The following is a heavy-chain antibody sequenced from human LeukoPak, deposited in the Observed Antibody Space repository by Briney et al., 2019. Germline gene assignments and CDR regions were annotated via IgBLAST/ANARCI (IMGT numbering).Heavy chain of an antibody. J-gene: IGHJ3*02. CDR2: IIPIFGTA. CDR1: GGTLSSYA. V-gene: IGHV1-69*06. D-gene: IGHD2-2*01. Sequence: SVKVSCKASGGTLSSYAISWVRQAPGQGLEWMGGIIPIFGTANYAQKFQGRVTITADKSTSTAYMELSSLRSEDTAVYYCARVPVLRYFSSTSCFNPGGGAFDIWGQGTMVTVSS. CDR3: ARVPVLRYFSSTSCFNPGGGAFDI.